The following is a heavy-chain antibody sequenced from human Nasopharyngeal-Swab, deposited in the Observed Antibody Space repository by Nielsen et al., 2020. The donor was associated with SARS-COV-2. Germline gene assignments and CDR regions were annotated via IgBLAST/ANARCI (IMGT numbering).Heavy chain of an antibody. CDR3: ARIFNVDTAMSLGY. V-gene: IGHV5-51*01. CDR1: GYSFTNYW. Sequence: KVSCKGSGYSFTNYWIGWVRQMPGKGLEWMGIIYPGDSDTRYSPSFQGQVTISADKSISTAYLQWSSLKASDTAMYYCARIFNVDTAMSLGYWGQGTLVTVSS. CDR2: IYPGDSDT. D-gene: IGHD5-18*01. J-gene: IGHJ4*02.